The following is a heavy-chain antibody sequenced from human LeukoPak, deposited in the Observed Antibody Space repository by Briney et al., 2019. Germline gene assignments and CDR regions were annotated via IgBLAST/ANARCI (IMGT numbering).Heavy chain of an antibody. V-gene: IGHV4-30-4*01. J-gene: IGHJ5*02. Sequence: PSETLSLTCTVSGGSISSGDYYWSWIRQPPGKGLERIGYIYYSGSTYYNPSLKSRVTISVDTSKNQFSLKLSSVTAADTAVYYCARERGDNWNVGPWGQGTLVTVSS. CDR2: IYYSGST. CDR3: ARERGDNWNVGP. CDR1: GGSISSGDYY. D-gene: IGHD1-20*01.